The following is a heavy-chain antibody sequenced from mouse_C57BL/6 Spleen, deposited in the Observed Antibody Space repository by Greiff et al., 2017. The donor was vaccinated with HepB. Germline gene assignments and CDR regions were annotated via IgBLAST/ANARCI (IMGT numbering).Heavy chain of an antibody. CDR1: GYSITSGYY. D-gene: IGHD1-3*01. CDR2: ISYDGSN. Sequence: EVKLMESGPGLVKPSQSLSLTCSVTGYSITSGYYWNWIRQFPGNKLEWMGYISYDGSNNYNPSLKNRISITRDTSKNQFFLKLNSVTTEDTATYYCARGYKAMDYWGQGTSVTVSS. V-gene: IGHV3-6*01. J-gene: IGHJ4*01. CDR3: ARGYKAMDY.